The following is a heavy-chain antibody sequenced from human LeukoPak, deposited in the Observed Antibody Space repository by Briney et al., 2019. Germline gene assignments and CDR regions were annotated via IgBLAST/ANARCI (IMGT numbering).Heavy chain of an antibody. CDR2: IYYSGST. CDR3: ARGGIPAAGEYNWFDP. D-gene: IGHD6-13*01. Sequence: SETLSLTCTDSGGSISSYYWSWIRQPPGKGLEWIGYIYYSGSTNYNPSLKSRVTISVDTSKNQFSLKLSSVTAADTAVYYCARGGIPAAGEYNWFDPWGQGTLVTVSS. J-gene: IGHJ5*02. CDR1: GGSISSYY. V-gene: IGHV4-59*01.